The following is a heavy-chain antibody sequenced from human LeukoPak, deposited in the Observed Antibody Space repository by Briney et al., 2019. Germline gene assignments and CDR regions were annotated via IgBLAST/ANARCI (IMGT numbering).Heavy chain of an antibody. Sequence: GGSLRLSCAASGFTFSSYSMNWVRQAPGKGLEWVSSISSSSSYIYYADSVKGRFTISRDSAKNSLYLQMNSLRAEDTAVYYCARVGGYSYGTYYFDYWGQGTLVTVSS. CDR1: GFTFSSYS. D-gene: IGHD5-18*01. CDR3: ARVGGYSYGTYYFDY. V-gene: IGHV3-21*01. CDR2: ISSSSSYI. J-gene: IGHJ4*02.